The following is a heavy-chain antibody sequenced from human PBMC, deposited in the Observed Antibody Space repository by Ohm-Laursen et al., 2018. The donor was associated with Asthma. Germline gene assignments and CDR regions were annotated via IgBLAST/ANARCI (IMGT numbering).Heavy chain of an antibody. V-gene: IGHV3-30*03. CDR1: GFTFSSYG. CDR3: ARSGITGSPFDY. CDR2: ISYDGSNK. Sequence: SLRLSCAASGFTFSSYGMHWVRQAPGKGLEWVAVISYDGSNKYYADSVKGRFTISRDNSKNTLYLQMNSLRAEDTAVYYCARSGITGSPFDYWGQGTLVTVSS. J-gene: IGHJ4*02. D-gene: IGHD1-20*01.